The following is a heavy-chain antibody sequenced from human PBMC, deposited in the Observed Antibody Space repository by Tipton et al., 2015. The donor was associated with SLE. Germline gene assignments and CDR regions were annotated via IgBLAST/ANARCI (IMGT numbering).Heavy chain of an antibody. J-gene: IGHJ4*02. Sequence: SLRLSCAASGFTVSDYGMHWVRQAPGKGLEWVAFIRYDGSDKDYTDSVKGRFTISRDNSKNTVSLQMNSLRVEDTAVYFCARGRGGEFLDYWGQGTLVTVSS. CDR1: GFTVSDYG. V-gene: IGHV3-30*02. CDR2: IRYDGSDK. CDR3: ARGRGGEFLDY. D-gene: IGHD3-16*01.